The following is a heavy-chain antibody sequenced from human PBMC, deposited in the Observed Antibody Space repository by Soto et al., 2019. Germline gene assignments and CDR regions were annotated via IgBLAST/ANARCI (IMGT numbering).Heavy chain of an antibody. V-gene: IGHV3-30*18. CDR3: AKGWGSGPLYGMDV. CDR1: GFTFSSYG. Sequence: GGSLRLSCAASGFTFSSYGMHWVRQAPGKGLEWVAVISYDGSNKYYADSVKGRFTISRDNSKNTLYLQMNSLRAEDTAVYYCAKGWGSGPLYGMDVWGQGTTVTVSS. D-gene: IGHD3-10*01. CDR2: ISYDGSNK. J-gene: IGHJ6*02.